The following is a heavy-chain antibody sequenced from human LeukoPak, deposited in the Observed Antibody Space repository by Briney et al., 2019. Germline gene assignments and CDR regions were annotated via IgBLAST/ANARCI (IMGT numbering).Heavy chain of an antibody. J-gene: IGHJ4*02. CDR1: GFTFGDYA. V-gene: IGHV3-49*04. Sequence: GRSLRLSCTASGFTFGDYAMSWVRQAPGKGLEWIGFIRSKGYGGTPGYAASVRGRFTVSRDDSKGIAYLQMSSLKTEDTAVYYCARAGKRDIVVVPAAHDYWGQGTLVTVSS. CDR2: IRSKGYGGTP. D-gene: IGHD2-2*01. CDR3: ARAGKRDIVVVPAAHDY.